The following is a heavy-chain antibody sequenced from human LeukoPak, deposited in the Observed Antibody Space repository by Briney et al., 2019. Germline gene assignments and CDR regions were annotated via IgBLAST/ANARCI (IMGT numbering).Heavy chain of an antibody. CDR3: ARDLRATIFGGPTGWFDP. CDR1: GYTFTSYG. J-gene: IGHJ5*02. CDR2: ISAYNGNT. D-gene: IGHD3-3*01. Sequence: GASVKVSCKASGYTFTSYGISWVRQAPGQGLEWMGWISAYNGNTNYAQKLQGRATMTTDTSTSTAYMELRSLRSDDTAVYYCARDLRATIFGGPTGWFDPWGQGTLVTVSS. V-gene: IGHV1-18*01.